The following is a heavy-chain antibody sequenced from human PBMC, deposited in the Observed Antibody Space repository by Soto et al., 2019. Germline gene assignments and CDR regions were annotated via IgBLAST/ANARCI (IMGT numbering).Heavy chain of an antibody. D-gene: IGHD2-15*01. CDR3: ARGPPQDCSGGSCYSFIRFDY. CDR1: GYTFTSFD. Sequence: QVPLVQSGAEVQRPGASVKVSCKTSGYTFTSFDINWVRQATAQGLEWMGWMNPNSGNTGYAQMFQGRVTMTRNTSISTAYLELSSLRSEDTAVYYCARGPPQDCSGGSCYSFIRFDYWGQGTLVTVSS. J-gene: IGHJ4*02. CDR2: MNPNSGNT. V-gene: IGHV1-8*01.